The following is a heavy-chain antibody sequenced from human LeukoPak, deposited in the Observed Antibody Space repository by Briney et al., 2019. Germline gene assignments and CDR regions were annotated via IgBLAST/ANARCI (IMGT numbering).Heavy chain of an antibody. J-gene: IGHJ6*02. CDR2: IHPGDSDT. Sequence: GESLKISCKGSGYSFTTHWIAWVRQMPGKGLEWMGIIHPGDSDTRYSPSLQGQVPISADKSTSTAYLQWSSLKASDTAMYYCARAYGYCSAGSCYYYGMDVWGQGTTVTVSS. CDR1: GYSFTTHW. V-gene: IGHV5-51*01. D-gene: IGHD2-15*01. CDR3: ARAYGYCSAGSCYYYGMDV.